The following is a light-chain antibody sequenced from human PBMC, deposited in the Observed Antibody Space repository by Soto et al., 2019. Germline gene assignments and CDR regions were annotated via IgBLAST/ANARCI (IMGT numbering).Light chain of an antibody. CDR2: DNR. J-gene: IGLJ1*01. CDR3: QSFDSSLSGLYV. Sequence: QSALTQPPSVSGAPGQRVTISCTGTSSNIGAGFDVHWYQQLPGRAPKLLIYDNRDRPSGVPDRFSGSKSGSTASLAITGLQAEDEADYYCQSFDSSLSGLYVFGTGPRSPS. V-gene: IGLV1-40*01. CDR1: SSNIGAGFD.